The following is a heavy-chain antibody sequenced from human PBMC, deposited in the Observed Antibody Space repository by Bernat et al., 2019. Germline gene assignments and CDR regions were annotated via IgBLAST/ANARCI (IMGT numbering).Heavy chain of an antibody. CDR2: IRSKANSYAT. V-gene: IGHV3-73*02. D-gene: IGHD6-6*01. J-gene: IGHJ3*02. CDR1: GFTFSGSA. CDR3: TSSWAPSGEQLVRDAFDI. Sequence: EVQLVESGGGLVQPGGSLKLSCAASGFTFSGSAMHWVRQASGKGLEWVGRIRSKANSYATAYAASVKGRFTISRDDSKNTAYLQMNSLKTEDTAVYYCTSSWAPSGEQLVRDAFDIWGQGTMVTVSS.